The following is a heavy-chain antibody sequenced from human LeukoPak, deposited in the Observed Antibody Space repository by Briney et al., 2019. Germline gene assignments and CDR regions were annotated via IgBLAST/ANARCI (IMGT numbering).Heavy chain of an antibody. J-gene: IGHJ4*02. CDR2: INGRGIT. CDR3: AKSFPGASFFDY. V-gene: IGHV3-23*01. CDR1: VCTFSSYT. Sequence: GGSLRLSCTASVCTFSSYTMSWVRKAPGEGLEWLSAINGRGITYYAGSVKGRFTISRDNSENTLYLQMNSLRAEDTAVYYCAKSFPGASFFDYWGQGTLVTVSS. D-gene: IGHD3-10*01.